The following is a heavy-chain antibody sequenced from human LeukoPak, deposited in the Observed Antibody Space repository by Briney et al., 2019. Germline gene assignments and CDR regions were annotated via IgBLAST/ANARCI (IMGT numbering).Heavy chain of an antibody. CDR1: GDSVSSDTTA. CDR2: AYYTSKWIT. D-gene: IGHD5-24*01. Sequence: SQTLSLTCAISGDSVSSDTTAWNWIRQSPSRGLEWLGRAYYTSKWITNYAVSVRSRITVNPNTSNNQFSLQLNSVTPEDTAVYYCARAVRWLQFRREFGFDYWGQGTLVTVSS. V-gene: IGHV6-1*01. CDR3: ARAVRWLQFRREFGFDY. J-gene: IGHJ4*02.